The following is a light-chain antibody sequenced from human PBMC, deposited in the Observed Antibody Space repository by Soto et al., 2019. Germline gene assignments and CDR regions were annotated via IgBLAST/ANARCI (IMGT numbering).Light chain of an antibody. Sequence: QSALTQPASVSGSPGQSITISCTGTSSDVGGSYNLVSWYQQHPGKAPKLIIYEGTKRPSGISNRFSGSRSGNTASLTISGLQAEDEADYYCCSYASSSTFVFGGGTKVTVL. V-gene: IGLV2-23*03. CDR3: CSYASSSTFV. CDR2: EGT. J-gene: IGLJ2*01. CDR1: SSDVGGSYNL.